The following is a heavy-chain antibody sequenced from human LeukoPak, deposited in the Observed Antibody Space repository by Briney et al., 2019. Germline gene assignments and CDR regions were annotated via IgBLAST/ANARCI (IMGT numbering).Heavy chain of an antibody. J-gene: IGHJ4*02. D-gene: IGHD3-16*02. CDR2: IRWNSGSI. CDR3: AKSFAHDYVWGSYRYLDY. Sequence: GGSLRLSCAASGFTFDDYAMHWVRQAPGKGLEWVSGIRWNSGSIGYADSVKGRFTISRDNAKNSLYLQMNSLRAEDTALYYCAKSFAHDYVWGSYRYLDYWGQGTLVTVSS. CDR1: GFTFDDYA. V-gene: IGHV3-9*01.